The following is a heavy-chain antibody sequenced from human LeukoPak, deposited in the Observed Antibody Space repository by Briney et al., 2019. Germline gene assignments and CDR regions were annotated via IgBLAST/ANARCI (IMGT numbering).Heavy chain of an antibody. CDR1: GYIFINYG. J-gene: IGHJ4*02. CDR3: ARGRLAAAGTLGDY. V-gene: IGHV1-18*01. CDR2: ISAYNGNT. Sequence: ASVNVSCKTSGYIFINYGFNWVRQAPGQGLEWMGWISAYNGNTNYAQKLQGRVTMTTDTSTSTAYMELRSLRSDDTAVYYCARGRLAAAGTLGDYWGQGTLVTVSS. D-gene: IGHD6-13*01.